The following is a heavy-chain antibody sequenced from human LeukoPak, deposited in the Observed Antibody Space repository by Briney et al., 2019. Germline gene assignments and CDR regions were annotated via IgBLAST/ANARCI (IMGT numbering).Heavy chain of an antibody. CDR3: ASGPDYGDYNY. CDR1: GXTFSSYG. Sequence: GRSLRLSWAASGXTFSSYGMHWVRQAPGKGLEWVAVISYDGSNKYYADSVKGRFTISRDNSKNTLYLQMNSLRAEDTALYYCASGPDYGDYNYWGQGTLVTVSS. D-gene: IGHD4-17*01. V-gene: IGHV3-30*03. CDR2: ISYDGSNK. J-gene: IGHJ4*02.